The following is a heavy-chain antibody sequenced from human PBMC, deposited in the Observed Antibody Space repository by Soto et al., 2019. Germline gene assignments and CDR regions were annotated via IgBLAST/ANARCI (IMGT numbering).Heavy chain of an antibody. CDR2: ISWNSGSI. CDR1: GFTFDDYA. V-gene: IGHV3-9*01. Sequence: EVQLVESGGGLVQPGRSLRLSCAASGFTFDDYAMHWVRQAPGKGLEWVSGISWNSGSIGYADSVKGRFTISRDNAKNSLHLQMNSLRAEDTALYYCATKPEGYSSGWYYFDYWGQGTLVTVSS. CDR3: ATKPEGYSSGWYYFDY. J-gene: IGHJ4*02. D-gene: IGHD6-19*01.